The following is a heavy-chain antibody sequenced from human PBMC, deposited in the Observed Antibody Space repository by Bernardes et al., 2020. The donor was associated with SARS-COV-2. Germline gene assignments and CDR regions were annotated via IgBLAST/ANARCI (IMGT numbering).Heavy chain of an antibody. J-gene: IGHJ4*02. V-gene: IGHV3-48*01. CDR3: ARDPALYDYPWGSYLDH. CDR1: GFTFGSSS. D-gene: IGHD3-16*01. CDR2: ISPSSPI. Sequence: GGSLRLSCAASGFTFGSSSMNWVRQAPGPGLAWVSYISPSSPIYYADSVKGRFTISRDNAKNSLYLQMHSLRAEDTAVYYCARDPALYDYPWGSYLDHWGRGTLVNVSA.